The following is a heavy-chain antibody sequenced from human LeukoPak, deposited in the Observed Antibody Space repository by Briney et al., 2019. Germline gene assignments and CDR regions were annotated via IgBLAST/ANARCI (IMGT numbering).Heavy chain of an antibody. Sequence: SGGSLRLSCAASGFSFDDNAMYWVRQAPGEGLEWVSLISGGGATTYYADSVKGRFNISRDNSKSSLYLQMNSLRSEDSALYYCAKDNQRGGFQHWGQGTLVTVSS. D-gene: IGHD3-16*01. CDR2: ISGGGATT. CDR1: GFSFDDNA. J-gene: IGHJ1*01. V-gene: IGHV3-43*02. CDR3: AKDNQRGGFQH.